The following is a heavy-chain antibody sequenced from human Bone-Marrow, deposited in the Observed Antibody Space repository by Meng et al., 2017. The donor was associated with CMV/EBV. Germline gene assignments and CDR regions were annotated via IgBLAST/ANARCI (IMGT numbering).Heavy chain of an antibody. V-gene: IGHV3-7*01. J-gene: IGHJ6*02. CDR3: AREEVVVVVAATRYYYYYGMDV. D-gene: IGHD2-15*01. CDR1: GFTFSSYD. Sequence: LSLTCAACGFTFSSYDMHWVRQAPGKGLEWVANIKQDGSEKYYVDSVKGRFTISRDNAKNSLYLQMNSLRAEDTAVYYCAREEVVVVVAATRYYYYYGMDVWGQGTTVTVSS. CDR2: IKQDGSEK.